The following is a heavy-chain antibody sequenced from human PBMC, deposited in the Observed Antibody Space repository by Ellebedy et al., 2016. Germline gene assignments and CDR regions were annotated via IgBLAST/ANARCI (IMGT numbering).Heavy chain of an antibody. CDR3: VRDDYYDTSGFFHFDM. V-gene: IGHV3-74*01. D-gene: IGHD3-22*01. CDR1: GFSFDSFW. J-gene: IGHJ3*02. CDR2: INNNGDST. Sequence: GESLKISXVISGFSFDSFWMHWVRQAPGKGLVWVARINNNGDSTHYADAVKGRFTISRDNAKNTLFLQMNTLRAEDTAVYYCVRDDYYDTSGFFHFDMWGQGTMVTVSS.